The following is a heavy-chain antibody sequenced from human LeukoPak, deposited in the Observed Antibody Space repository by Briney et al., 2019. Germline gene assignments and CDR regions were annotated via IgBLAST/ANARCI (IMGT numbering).Heavy chain of an antibody. CDR3: ARDSLARPLGY. J-gene: IGHJ4*02. Sequence: GGSLRLSCAASGFSFNDYGINWVRRAPGKGLEWLSHTNSNGAVISYADSVKGRFTISRDNAKNSLYLQMNSLRAEDTAVYYCARDSLARPLGYWGQGTLVTVSS. V-gene: IGHV3-11*01. D-gene: IGHD6-6*01. CDR2: TNSNGAVI. CDR1: GFSFNDYG.